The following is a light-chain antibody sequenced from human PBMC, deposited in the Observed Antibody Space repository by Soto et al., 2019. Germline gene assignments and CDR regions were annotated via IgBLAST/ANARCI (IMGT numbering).Light chain of an antibody. V-gene: IGLV2-11*01. J-gene: IGLJ1*01. Sequence: QSALTQPRSVSGSPGQSVTISCTGTSSDVGGYNSVSWYQQHPGKAPKLMIYDGTKWPSGVPDRFSGSRSGNTASLTISGLQAEDEADYYCCSYAGNYSYVFGTGTKVTVL. CDR2: DGT. CDR3: CSYAGNYSYV. CDR1: SSDVGGYNS.